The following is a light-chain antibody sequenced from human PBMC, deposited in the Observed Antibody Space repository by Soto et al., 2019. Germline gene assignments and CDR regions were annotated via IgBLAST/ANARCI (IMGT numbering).Light chain of an antibody. CDR1: QSVRSN. V-gene: IGKV3-15*01. CDR2: GAS. Sequence: IVMTQSPATLSVSPGERVTLSCRASQSVRSNLVWYQQRPGQAPRLLIYGASSRATGIPARFSGSGSGTEFTLTISSLQSEDFAVYYCQHYNNWPPWTLGQGTKV. CDR3: QHYNNWPPWT. J-gene: IGKJ1*01.